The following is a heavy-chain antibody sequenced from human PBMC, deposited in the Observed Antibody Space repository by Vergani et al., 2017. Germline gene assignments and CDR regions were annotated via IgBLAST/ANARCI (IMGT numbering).Heavy chain of an antibody. CDR1: GFTFSSYA. D-gene: IGHD6-19*01. CDR2: ISYDGSNK. CDR3: ARDPSVAGTYYYYMDV. Sequence: QVQLVESGGGVVQPGRSLRLSCAASGFTFSSYAMHWVRQAPGKGLEWVAVISYDGSNKYHADSVKGRFTISRDNSKNTLYLQMNSLRAEDTAVYYCARDPSVAGTYYYYMDVWGKGTTVTVSS. V-gene: IGHV3-30-3*01. J-gene: IGHJ6*03.